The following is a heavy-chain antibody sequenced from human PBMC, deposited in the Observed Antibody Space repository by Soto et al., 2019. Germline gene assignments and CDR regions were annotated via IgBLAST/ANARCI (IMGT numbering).Heavy chain of an antibody. V-gene: IGHV3-21*06. CDR3: ATELQSSTEGH. D-gene: IGHD3-10*01. CDR1: GLIFSGHS. Sequence: XVSLSLSCVASGLIFSGHSFSWVRQAPGKGLEWVSSISIVPNSMYYADSVKGRFTISRDNAKNTMYLEMDSLRVEDTAVYFCATELQSSTEGHWGKGTLVTVSS. J-gene: IGHJ4*02. CDR2: ISIVPNSM.